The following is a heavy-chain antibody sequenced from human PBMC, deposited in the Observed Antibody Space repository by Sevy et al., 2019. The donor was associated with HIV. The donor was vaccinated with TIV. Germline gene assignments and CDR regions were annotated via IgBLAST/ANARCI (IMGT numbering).Heavy chain of an antibody. CDR1: GFTFSSYA. V-gene: IGHV3-30*04. CDR2: ISYDGSNR. J-gene: IGHJ6*02. Sequence: GGSLRLSCAASGFTFSSYAMRWVRQAPGKGLEWVAVISYDGSNRYYADSVKGRFTISRDNSKNTLYLQMNSLRAEDTAVYYCARNRGYSSSWYVGFFGMDVWGQGTTVTVSS. CDR3: ARNRGYSSSWYVGFFGMDV. D-gene: IGHD6-13*01.